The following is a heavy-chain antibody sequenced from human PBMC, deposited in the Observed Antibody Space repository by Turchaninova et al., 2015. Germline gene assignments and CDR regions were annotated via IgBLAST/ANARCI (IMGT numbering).Heavy chain of an antibody. Sequence: QLQLQESGPGLVKPSETLSLTCTVSGGSISGSSYYWAWIRQPPGKGLEGIGGFYYSGTTYYNPSLKSRVTMSVDTSKNQFSLKLSSVTAADTAVYFCAREGVVTVANWFDPWGQGTLVTVSS. CDR2: FYYSGTT. J-gene: IGHJ5*02. CDR1: GGSISGSSYY. V-gene: IGHV4-39*07. CDR3: AREGVVTVANWFDP. D-gene: IGHD2-21*02.